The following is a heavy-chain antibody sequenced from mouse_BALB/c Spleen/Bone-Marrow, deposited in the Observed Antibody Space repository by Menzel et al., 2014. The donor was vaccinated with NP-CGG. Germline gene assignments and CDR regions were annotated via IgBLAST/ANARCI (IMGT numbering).Heavy chain of an antibody. D-gene: IGHD1-1*01. V-gene: IGHV5-6-3*01. CDR2: INSNGGST. CDR3: ARDYYGSSDY. CDR1: GFTFSSYG. J-gene: IGHJ2*01. Sequence: EVQVVESGGGLVQPGGSLELSCAASGFTFSSYGMSWVRQTPDKRLELVATINSNGGSTYYPDSVKGRFTISRDNAKNTLYLQMSSLKSEDTAMYYCARDYYGSSDYWGQGTTLTVSS.